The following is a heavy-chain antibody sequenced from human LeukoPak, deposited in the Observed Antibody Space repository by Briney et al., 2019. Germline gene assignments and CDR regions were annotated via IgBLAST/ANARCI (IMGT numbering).Heavy chain of an antibody. CDR1: GFTFSTYG. D-gene: IGHD3-9*01. Sequence: PGRSLRLSCAASGFTFSTYGIHWVRQAPGKGLEWVAVISYDGSNKYYADSVKGRFTISRDNSRNTLYLQVNSLRAEDTAVYYCARPQRSKDVLRYFDWLSQPAYFDYWGQGTLVTVSS. J-gene: IGHJ4*02. V-gene: IGHV3-30*03. CDR3: ARPQRSKDVLRYFDWLSQPAYFDY. CDR2: ISYDGSNK.